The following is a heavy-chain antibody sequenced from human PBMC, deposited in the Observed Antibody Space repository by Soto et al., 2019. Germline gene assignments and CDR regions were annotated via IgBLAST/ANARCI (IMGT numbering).Heavy chain of an antibody. CDR1: RDTFTSYY. V-gene: IGHV1-46*01. D-gene: IGHD1-26*01. J-gene: IGHJ5*02. CDR3: ARSSGGNVGIIIEGTNWFAP. CDR2: INPHGGST. Sequence: SVKVSCKAPRDTFTSYYINWVRQAPGQGLEWMGVINPHGGSTAYAQKFKGRVTLTRDTSASTVYMEVSSLTSEDTAMYYCARSSGGNVGIIIEGTNWFAPRGQGTLVTVSS.